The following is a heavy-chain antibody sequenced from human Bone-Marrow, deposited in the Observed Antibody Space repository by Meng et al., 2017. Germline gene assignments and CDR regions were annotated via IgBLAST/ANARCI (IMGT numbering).Heavy chain of an antibody. CDR1: GFTFSSYE. V-gene: IGHV3-48*03. D-gene: IGHD6-19*01. CDR2: INSSGSTI. J-gene: IGHJ5*02. CDR3: ARGFHGGAAVAKP. Sequence: GESLKISCAASGFTFSSYEMNWVRQAPGKGLEWVSYINSSGSTIYYADSVKGRFTISRDNAKNSLYLQMNSLRAEDTAVYYCARGFHGGAAVAKPWGQGTLVTVSS.